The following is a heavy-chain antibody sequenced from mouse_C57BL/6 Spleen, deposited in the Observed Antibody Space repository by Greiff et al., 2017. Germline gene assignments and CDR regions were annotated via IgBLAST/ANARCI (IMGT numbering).Heavy chain of an antibody. CDR2: IYPGDGDT. V-gene: IGHV1-82*01. CDR3: ARGGVFDY. CDR1: GYAFSSSW. J-gene: IGHJ2*01. Sequence: VQLQQSGPELVKPGASVKISCKASGYAFSSSWMNWVKQRPGKGLEWIGRIYPGDGDTNYNGKFKAKATLTADKSSSTAYMQLSSLTSEDSAVYFCARGGVFDYWGQGTTLTVSS.